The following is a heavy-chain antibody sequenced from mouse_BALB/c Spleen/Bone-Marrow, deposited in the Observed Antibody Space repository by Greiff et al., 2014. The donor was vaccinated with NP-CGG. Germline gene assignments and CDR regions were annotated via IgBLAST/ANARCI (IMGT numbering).Heavy chain of an antibody. J-gene: IGHJ2*01. CDR2: INPSNGRT. D-gene: IGHD1-1*01. CDR3: ARRTTTVVATDY. Sequence: VQLQQSEAELVKPGASVKLSCKASGYTFTSYWMHWVKQRPGQGLEWIGEINPSNGRTNYNEKFKSKATLTVDKSSSTAYMQLSSLTSEDSAVYYCARRTTTVVATDYWGQGTTLTVSS. V-gene: IGHV1S81*02. CDR1: GYTFTSYW.